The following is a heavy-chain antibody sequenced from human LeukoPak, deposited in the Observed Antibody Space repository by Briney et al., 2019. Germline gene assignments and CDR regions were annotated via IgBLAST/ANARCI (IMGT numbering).Heavy chain of an antibody. CDR2: IYYSGST. Sequence: SETLSLTCTVSGGSISSSSYYWGWIRQPPGKGLEWIGSIYYSGSTYYNPSLKSRVTISVDTSKNQFSLKLSSVTGADTAVYYCAGLYDSSGYFDYWGQGTLVTVSS. CDR3: AGLYDSSGYFDY. J-gene: IGHJ4*02. D-gene: IGHD3-22*01. V-gene: IGHV4-39*01. CDR1: GGSISSSSYY.